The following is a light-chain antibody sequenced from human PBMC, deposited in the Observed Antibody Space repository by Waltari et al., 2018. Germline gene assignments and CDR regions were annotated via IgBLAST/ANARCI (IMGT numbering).Light chain of an antibody. Sequence: QFARPQPASESGPPGQAITISCIRTSSEVGVYDYVSWYQQHPGKAPKLILYDVSNRPLEVSHRFSGSKSGNAASLTISGLQADDEAEYYCGSYTSSTTLAFGTGTKVTVL. J-gene: IGLJ1*01. CDR3: GSYTSSTTLA. CDR2: DVS. V-gene: IGLV2-14*03. CDR1: SSEVGVYDY.